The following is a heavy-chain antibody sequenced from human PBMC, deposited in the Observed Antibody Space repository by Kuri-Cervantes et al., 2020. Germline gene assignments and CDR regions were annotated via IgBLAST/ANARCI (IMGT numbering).Heavy chain of an antibody. V-gene: IGHV1-3*01. Sequence: ASVKVSCKASGYTFTNYAIHWVRQAPGQRLEWMGWINAGNGNTKYSQNFQGRVTMTRDTSATTAYMELSGLRSEDTAVYYRARGGDIIVQPGARTFDPWGQGTLVTVSS. J-gene: IGHJ5*02. CDR1: GYTFTNYA. CDR2: INAGNGNT. D-gene: IGHD2-2*01. CDR3: ARGGDIIVQPGARTFDP.